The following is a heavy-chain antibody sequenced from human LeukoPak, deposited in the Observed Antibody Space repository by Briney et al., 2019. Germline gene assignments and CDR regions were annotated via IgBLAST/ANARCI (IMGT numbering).Heavy chain of an antibody. D-gene: IGHD6-13*01. V-gene: IGHV4-59*01. CDR1: GGSFSSYY. J-gene: IGHJ4*02. Sequence: SETLSLTCAVYGGSFSSYYWSWIRQPPGKGLEWIGYIYYSGSTNYNPSLKSRVTISVDTSKNQFSLKLSSVTAADTAVYYCARGKYSSSWYGNFDYWGQGTLVTVSS. CDR2: IYYSGST. CDR3: ARGKYSSSWYGNFDY.